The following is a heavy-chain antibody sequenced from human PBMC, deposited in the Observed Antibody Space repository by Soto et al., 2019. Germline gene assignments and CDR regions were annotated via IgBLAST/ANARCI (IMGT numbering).Heavy chain of an antibody. D-gene: IGHD6-19*01. J-gene: IGHJ4*02. CDR3: AKIAVAGPTGGDY. V-gene: IGHV3-30*18. CDR1: GFTFSSYG. CDR2: ISYDGSNK. Sequence: PGGSLRLSCAASGFTFSSYGMHWVRQAPGKGLEWVAVISYDGSNKYYADSVKGRFTISRDNSKNTLYLQMNSLRAEDTAVYYCAKIAVAGPTGGDYWGQGTLVTVSS.